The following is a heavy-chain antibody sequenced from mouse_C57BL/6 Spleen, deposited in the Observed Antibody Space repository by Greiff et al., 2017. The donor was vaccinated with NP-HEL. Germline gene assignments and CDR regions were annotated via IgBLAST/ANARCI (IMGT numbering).Heavy chain of an antibody. D-gene: IGHD1-1*01. CDR2: IRLKSDNYAT. CDR3: TGPLLLRSPYYAMDY. CDR1: GFTFSNYW. V-gene: IGHV6-3*01. J-gene: IGHJ4*01. Sequence: EVKLMESGGGLVQPGGSMKLSCVASGFTFSNYWMNWVRQSPEKGLEWVAQIRLKSDNYATHYAESVKGRFTISRDDSKSSVYLQMNNLRAEDTGIYYCTGPLLLRSPYYAMDYWGQGTSVTVSS.